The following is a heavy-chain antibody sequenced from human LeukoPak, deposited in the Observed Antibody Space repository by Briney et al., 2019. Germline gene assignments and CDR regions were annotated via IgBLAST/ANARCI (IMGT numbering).Heavy chain of an antibody. Sequence: PGGSLRLSCAASGFTFSSYEMNWVRQAPGKGLEWVSYISSSGSTIYYADSVKGRFTISRDNAKNSLYLQMNSLRAEDTAVYYCARSWDTALDYWGQGTLVTVSS. V-gene: IGHV3-48*03. CDR1: GFTFSSYE. D-gene: IGHD5-18*01. J-gene: IGHJ4*02. CDR3: ARSWDTALDY. CDR2: ISSSGSTI.